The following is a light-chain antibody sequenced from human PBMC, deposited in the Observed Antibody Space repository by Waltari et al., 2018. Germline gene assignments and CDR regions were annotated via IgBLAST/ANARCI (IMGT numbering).Light chain of an antibody. V-gene: IGLV1-51*02. CDR1: TSNIGTNY. J-gene: IGLJ2*01. CDR3: GTWDNNLSALV. CDR2: ETE. Sequence: QSVLTQPPSVSAAPGQKVTIPCPGSTSNIGTNYVSWYQQLPGAAPKVFIYETEKRPSGIPDRFSGSKSGTSASLGITGLQTGDEAAYYCGTWDNNLSALVFGGGTRLTVL.